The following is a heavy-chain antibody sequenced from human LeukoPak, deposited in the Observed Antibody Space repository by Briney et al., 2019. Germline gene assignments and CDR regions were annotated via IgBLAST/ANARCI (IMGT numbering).Heavy chain of an antibody. CDR2: INPSGGST. J-gene: IGHJ6*02. CDR3: ARGHAGAGYYYGMDV. Sequence: ASVKVSCKAFGYTFTSYYMHWVRQAPGQGLEWMGIINPSGGSTSYAQKFQGRVTMTRDTSTSTVYMELSSLRSEDTAVYYCARGHAGAGYYYGMDVWGQGTTVTVSS. D-gene: IGHD7-27*01. CDR1: GYTFTSYY. V-gene: IGHV1-46*01.